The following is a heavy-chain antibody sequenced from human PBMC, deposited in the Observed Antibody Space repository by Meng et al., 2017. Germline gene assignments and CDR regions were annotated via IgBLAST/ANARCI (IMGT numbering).Heavy chain of an antibody. CDR2: IIPIFGTA. CDR3: ARVYGGSGSPSKYFQH. V-gene: IGHV1-69*06. J-gene: IGHJ1*01. D-gene: IGHD3-10*01. Sequence: VQRVQSGAGGKKPGSSVKVSCKASGGTFSSYAISWVRQAPGQGLEWMGGIIPIFGTANYAQKFQGRVTITADKSTSTAYMELSSLRSEDTAVYYCARVYGGSGSPSKYFQHWGQGTLVTVS. CDR1: GGTFSSYA.